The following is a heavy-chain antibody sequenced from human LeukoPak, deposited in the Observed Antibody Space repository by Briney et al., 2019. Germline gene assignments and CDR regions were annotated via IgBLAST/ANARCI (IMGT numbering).Heavy chain of an antibody. CDR2: ISTNSGTI. CDR3: VRDLTIVGVAQVHH. CDR1: GFTFSIYT. J-gene: IGHJ5*02. D-gene: IGHD1-26*01. Sequence: GGSLRLACAASGFTFSIYTMNWVRQAPGKGLEWISYISTNSGTIWYADSVKGRFSISRDNAKNSLFLHMNSLRAEDTAVYYCVRDLTIVGVAQVHHWGQGTLVTVSS. V-gene: IGHV3-48*01.